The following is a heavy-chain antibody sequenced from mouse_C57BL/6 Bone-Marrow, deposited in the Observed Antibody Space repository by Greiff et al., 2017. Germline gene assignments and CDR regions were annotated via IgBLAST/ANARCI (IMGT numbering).Heavy chain of an antibody. CDR2: INPGDGDT. CDR3: AREDYGNRFAY. V-gene: IGHV1-80*01. J-gene: IGHJ3*01. Sequence: QVQLQQSGAELVKPGASVKISCKASGYAFSSYWMNWVKQRPGKGLEWIGQINPGDGDTNYNGKFKGKATLTADKSSSPAYMQLNSLTSEDYAVDFYAREDYGNRFAYWGQGTLVTVSA. D-gene: IGHD2-1*01. CDR1: GYAFSSYW.